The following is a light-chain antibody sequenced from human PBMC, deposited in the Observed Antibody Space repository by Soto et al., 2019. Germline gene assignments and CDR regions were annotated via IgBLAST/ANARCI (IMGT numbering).Light chain of an antibody. Sequence: ELVLTQSQGTLSLSPGERATLSCRSSQTVTGSYLAWYQQKPGQAPRLLIYGASNRATGIPDRFSGSGSGTDFTLTISRLEPEDFAVYYCQQCGPSLKYTFGQGTKLEIK. CDR3: QQCGPSLKYT. CDR1: QTVTGSY. CDR2: GAS. J-gene: IGKJ2*01. V-gene: IGKV3-20*01.